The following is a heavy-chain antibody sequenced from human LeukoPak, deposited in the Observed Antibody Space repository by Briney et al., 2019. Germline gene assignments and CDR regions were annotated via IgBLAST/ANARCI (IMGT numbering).Heavy chain of an antibody. Sequence: SVKVSCTASGDSFKSYVINWVRQAPGQGLEWMGGILPIFGSAIYAQHFRGRLTITAAESTNTAYMELHRLRSDDTALYYCARAEDQGRYFDWLPGFDPWGQGTLVTVSS. CDR2: ILPIFGSA. J-gene: IGHJ5*02. D-gene: IGHD3-9*01. CDR3: ARAEDQGRYFDWLPGFDP. CDR1: GDSFKSYV. V-gene: IGHV1-69*13.